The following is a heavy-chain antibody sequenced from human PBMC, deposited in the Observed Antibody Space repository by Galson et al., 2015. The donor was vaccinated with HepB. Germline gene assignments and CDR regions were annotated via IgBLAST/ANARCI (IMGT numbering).Heavy chain of an antibody. D-gene: IGHD6-13*01. Sequence: SVKVSCKASGGTFSSYAISWVRQAPGQGLEWMGGIIPIFGIANYAQKFQGRVTITADKSTSTAYMELSSLRSEDTAVYYCARVSLSRKHIAAAGHPEIRTTFFLEGEKTYYYGMDVWGQGTTVTVSS. CDR1: GGTFSSYA. J-gene: IGHJ6*02. CDR2: IIPIFGIA. CDR3: ARVSLSRKHIAAAGHPEIRTTFFLEGEKTYYYGMDV. V-gene: IGHV1-69*10.